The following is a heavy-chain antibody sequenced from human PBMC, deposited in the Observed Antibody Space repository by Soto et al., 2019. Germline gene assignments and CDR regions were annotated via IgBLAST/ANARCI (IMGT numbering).Heavy chain of an antibody. J-gene: IGHJ5*01. V-gene: IGHV4-34*08. CDR3: ARIWLAPIEPLVTFTS. CDR1: GLTLMAYD. D-gene: IGHD3-10*01. CDR2: ISHSGGT. Sequence: SGTLFLNCALDGLTLMAYDWSGIRQPPGPGLEWIGEISHSGGTGYNPSLKSRVTISVDTSKSQFSLKLTSVTAADRALYDVARIWLAPIEPLVTFTSWGQGPRV.